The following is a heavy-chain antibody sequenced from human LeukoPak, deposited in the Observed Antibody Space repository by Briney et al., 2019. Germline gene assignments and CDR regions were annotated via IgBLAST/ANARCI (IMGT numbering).Heavy chain of an antibody. J-gene: IGHJ4*02. CDR3: ARAGGGYSFNY. V-gene: IGHV4-59*01. CDR1: GVSISSYY. D-gene: IGHD2-15*01. Sequence: SETLSLTCTVSGVSISSYYWSWIRQPPGKGLEWIGYLYYSGNTNYNPSLKSRVTISVDTSMNQFSLKLSSVTAADTAVYYCARAGGGYSFNYGGQGTLVTVS. CDR2: LYYSGNT.